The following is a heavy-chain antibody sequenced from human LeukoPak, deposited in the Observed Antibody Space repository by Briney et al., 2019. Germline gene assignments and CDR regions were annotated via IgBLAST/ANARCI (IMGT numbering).Heavy chain of an antibody. V-gene: IGHV1-8*03. CDR3: ARGRGEYYYYYMDV. CDR2: MSPNGRNT. CDR1: GYTLTNYD. D-gene: IGHD3-10*01. Sequence: ASVKVSCNASGYTLTNYDINWVRQATGQGLEWMGWMSPNGRNTGYAQKFQGRVTITRNTSISTAYMELSGLRSEDTAVYYCARGRGEYYYYYMDVWGKGTTVTVSS. J-gene: IGHJ6*03.